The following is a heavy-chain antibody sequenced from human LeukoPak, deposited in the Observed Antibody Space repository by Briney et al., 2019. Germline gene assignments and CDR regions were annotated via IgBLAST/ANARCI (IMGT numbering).Heavy chain of an antibody. Sequence: GGSLRLSCAASGFTFSSYSMNWVRQAPGKGLGWVSSISSSSSYIYYADSVKGRFTISRDNAKNSLYLQMNSLRAEDTAVYYCARASMVRGVGWFDPWGQGTLVTVSS. CDR2: ISSSSSYI. J-gene: IGHJ5*02. CDR3: ARASMVRGVGWFDP. D-gene: IGHD3-10*01. CDR1: GFTFSSYS. V-gene: IGHV3-21*01.